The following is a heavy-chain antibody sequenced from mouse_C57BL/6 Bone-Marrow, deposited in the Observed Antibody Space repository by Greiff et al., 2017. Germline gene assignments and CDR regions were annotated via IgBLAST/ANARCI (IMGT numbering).Heavy chain of an antibody. V-gene: IGHV1-64*01. CDR1: GYTFTSYW. CDR2: IHPNSGST. D-gene: IGHD2-2*01. CDR3: ARGVWLPSFAY. Sequence: QVQLQQSGAELVKPGASVKLSCKASGYTFTSYWMHWVKQRPGQGLEWIGMIHPNSGSTNYNEKFKSKATLTVDKSSSTAYMQLSSLTSEDSAVYYCARGVWLPSFAYWGQGTLVTVSA. J-gene: IGHJ3*01.